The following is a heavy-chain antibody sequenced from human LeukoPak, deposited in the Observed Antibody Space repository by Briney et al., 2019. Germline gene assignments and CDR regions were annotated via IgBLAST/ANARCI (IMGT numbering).Heavy chain of an antibody. D-gene: IGHD2-2*01. V-gene: IGHV4-4*02. J-gene: IGHJ4*02. Sequence: SGTLSLTCTVSGDSINSLDLWSWVRQPPGKGLEWIGEINHSGSTNYNPSLKSRVTISVDTSKNQFSLKLSSVTAADTAVYYCAPLRGRYCSSTSCAIGDWGQGTLVTVSS. CDR2: INHSGST. CDR3: APLRGRYCSSTSCAIGD. CDR1: GDSINSLDL.